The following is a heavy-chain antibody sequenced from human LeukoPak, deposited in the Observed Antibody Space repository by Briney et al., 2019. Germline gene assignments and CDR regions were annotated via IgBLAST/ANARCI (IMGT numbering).Heavy chain of an antibody. V-gene: IGHV3-23*01. Sequence: PGGSLRLSCAASGFTVSTNYMNWVRQAPGKGLEWVSAISGSGGSTYYADSVKGRFTISRDNSKNTLYLQMNSLRAEDTAVYYCAKLDVLLWFGEPNYDYWGQGTLVTVSS. J-gene: IGHJ4*02. D-gene: IGHD3-10*01. CDR1: GFTVSTNY. CDR3: AKLDVLLWFGEPNYDY. CDR2: ISGSGGST.